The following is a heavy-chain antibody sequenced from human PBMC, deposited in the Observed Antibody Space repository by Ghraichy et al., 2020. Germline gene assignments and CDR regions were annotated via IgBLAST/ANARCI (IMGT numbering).Heavy chain of an antibody. CDR3: AKDLIY. CDR2: IYGDGTT. CDR1: GFTVSSNY. Sequence: GGSLRLSCAASGFTVSSNYMSWVRQAPGKGLEWVSVIYGDGTTHYADSVKGRFTIFRDNSKNTLYLQMNSLRAEDMAVYYCAKDLIYWGQGTLVTVSS. D-gene: IGHD2-21*01. J-gene: IGHJ4*02. V-gene: IGHV3-66*01.